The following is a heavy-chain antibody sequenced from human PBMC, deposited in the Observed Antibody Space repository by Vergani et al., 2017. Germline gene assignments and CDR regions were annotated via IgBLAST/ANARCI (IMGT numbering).Heavy chain of an antibody. CDR3: AKDLYPLIVVVPTGADY. Sequence: EVQLLQSEGAVVQPGGSLRLSCVASGFTFSSHAMSWVRQGHGQGLEWVSSIKNTGDSTHYADSVKGRFTISRDNSKNTLYLQMNSLRAEDTAVYYCAKDLYPLIVVVPTGADYWGQGTLVTVSS. D-gene: IGHD2-2*01. CDR1: GFTFSSHA. J-gene: IGHJ4*02. CDR2: IKNTGDST. V-gene: IGHV3-23*01.